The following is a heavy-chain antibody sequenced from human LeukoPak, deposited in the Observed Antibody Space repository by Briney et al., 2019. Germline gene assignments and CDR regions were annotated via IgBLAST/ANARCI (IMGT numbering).Heavy chain of an antibody. CDR1: GITLSNYG. J-gene: IGHJ4*02. CDR3: AKRGVVIRVILVGFHKEAYYFDS. Sequence: GGSLRLSCAVSGITLSNYGMTWVRQAPGKGLEWVAGVSDSGGRTNYADSVKGRLTISRDNPKNTIYLQMNSLRAEDTAVYFCAKRGVVIRVILVGFHKEAYYFDSWGQGALVTVSS. D-gene: IGHD3-22*01. V-gene: IGHV3-23*01. CDR2: VSDSGGRT.